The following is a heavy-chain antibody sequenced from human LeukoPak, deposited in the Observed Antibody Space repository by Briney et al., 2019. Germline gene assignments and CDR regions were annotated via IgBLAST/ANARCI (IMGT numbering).Heavy chain of an antibody. CDR1: GGSISSSSYY. Sequence: SETLSLTCTVSGGSISSSSYYWGWIRQPPGKGLEWIGRIYTSGSTNYNPSLKSRVTISVDTSKNQFSLKLSSVTAADTAVYYCARDYNADYESSGYSEPFDYWGQGTLVTVSS. CDR2: IYTSGST. D-gene: IGHD3-22*01. V-gene: IGHV4-39*07. J-gene: IGHJ4*02. CDR3: ARDYNADYESSGYSEPFDY.